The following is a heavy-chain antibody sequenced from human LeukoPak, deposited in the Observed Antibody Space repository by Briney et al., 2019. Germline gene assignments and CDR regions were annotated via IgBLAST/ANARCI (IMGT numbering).Heavy chain of an antibody. CDR1: GYSISTGYC. D-gene: IGHD2-15*01. J-gene: IGHJ4*02. CDR3: ARDGGYCSGGSCYSDF. Sequence: SETLSLTCTVSGYSISTGYCWAWIRPPPGKRLEWIGSICHSGNIYYNPSLKSRVTLPLDTFRNQFSLKLTSVTAADTAVYFCARDGGYCSGGSCYSDFWGQGTLVTVSS. V-gene: IGHV4-38-2*02. CDR2: ICHSGNI.